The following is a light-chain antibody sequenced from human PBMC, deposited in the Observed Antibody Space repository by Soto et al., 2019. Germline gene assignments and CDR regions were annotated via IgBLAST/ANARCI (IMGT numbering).Light chain of an antibody. CDR1: SSDIGGYNY. Sequence: QSVLTQPASVSGSPGQSITISCTGTSSDIGGYNYVSWYQQHPGKAPKLMIYEVSNRPSGVSYRFSGSKSGNTASLTISGLQAEDEADYYCSSYRNTITLVFGGGTQLTVL. CDR3: SSYRNTITLV. V-gene: IGLV2-14*01. J-gene: IGLJ3*02. CDR2: EVS.